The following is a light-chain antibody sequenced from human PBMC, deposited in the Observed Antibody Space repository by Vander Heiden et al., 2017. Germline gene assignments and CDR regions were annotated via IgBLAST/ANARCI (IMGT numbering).Light chain of an antibody. CDR3: SSYTSSSTPHVV. Sequence: QSALTQPASVSGSPGPSITISCTGTSSDLGGYNYVSWYQQHPGKAPKLMIYDVSNRPSGVSNRFSGSKSGNTASLTISGLQAEDEADYYCSSYTSSSTPHVVFGGGTKLTVL. J-gene: IGLJ2*01. V-gene: IGLV2-14*01. CDR2: DVS. CDR1: SSDLGGYNY.